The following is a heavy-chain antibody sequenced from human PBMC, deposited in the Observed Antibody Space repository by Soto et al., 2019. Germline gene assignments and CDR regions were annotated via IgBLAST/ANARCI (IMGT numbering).Heavy chain of an antibody. D-gene: IGHD3-10*01. CDR1: GGSISQYY. CDR2: IYSGGST. J-gene: IGHJ4*02. Sequence: QVQLQESGPGLVKPSETLSLSCGVSGGSISQYYWSWIRQPAGKGLEWIGRIYSGGSTNYNPSLERRVTMSVDTSKNKCSLKLSSVTDADTAVYYCARGPGGFGDFSLDYWGQGTLVTVSS. CDR3: ARGPGGFGDFSLDY. V-gene: IGHV4-4*07.